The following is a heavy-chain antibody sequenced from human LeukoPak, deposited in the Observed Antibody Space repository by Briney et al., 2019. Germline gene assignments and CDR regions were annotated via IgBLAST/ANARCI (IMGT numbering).Heavy chain of an antibody. V-gene: IGHV5-51*01. D-gene: IGHD6-13*01. Sequence: GESLKISRKGSGYSFTSYCIGWVRQIPGKGQEWMGIIYPGDSDTRHSPSFQGQVTISADKSTSTAYLQWSSLKASDTAMYYCASPIAAAGTSAFDIWGQGTMVTVSS. CDR1: GYSFTSYC. J-gene: IGHJ3*02. CDR3: ASPIAAAGTSAFDI. CDR2: IYPGDSDT.